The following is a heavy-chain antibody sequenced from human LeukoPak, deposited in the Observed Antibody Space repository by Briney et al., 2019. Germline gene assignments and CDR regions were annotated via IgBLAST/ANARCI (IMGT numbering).Heavy chain of an antibody. D-gene: IGHD4-17*01. J-gene: IGHJ6*02. CDR2: IYYSGST. CDR3: ARGPYGDYVRHYYYGMDV. V-gene: IGHV4-30-4*01. CDR1: GGSFSSGDYY. Sequence: SQTLSLTCTVSGGSFSSGDYYWSWIRQPPGKGLEWIGYIYYSGSTYYNPSLKSRVTISVDTSKNQFSLKLSSVTAADTAVYYCARGPYGDYVRHYYYGMDVWGQGTTVTVSS.